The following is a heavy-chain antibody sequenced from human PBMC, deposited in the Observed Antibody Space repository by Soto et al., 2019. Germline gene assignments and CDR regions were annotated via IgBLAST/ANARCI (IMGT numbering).Heavy chain of an antibody. J-gene: IGHJ6*03. V-gene: IGHV3-23*01. D-gene: IGHD5-18*01. Sequence: GGSLRLSCAASGFTFSSYAMSWVRQAPGKGLEWVSAISGSGGSTYYADSVKGRFTISRDNSKNTLYLQMNSLRAEDTAVYYCAKVPQGYSYGYDYYYMDVWGKGTTVTVSS. CDR3: AKVPQGYSYGYDYYYMDV. CDR2: ISGSGGST. CDR1: GFTFSSYA.